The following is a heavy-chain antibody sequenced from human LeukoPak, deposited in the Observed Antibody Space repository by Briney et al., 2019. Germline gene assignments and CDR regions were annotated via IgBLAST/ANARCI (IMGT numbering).Heavy chain of an antibody. CDR2: IDHSGST. CDR3: ARLGWYNSVSDY. Sequence: SETLSLTCGAYGGSFSGYYWSWIRQPPGKGLEWIGEIDHSGSTNYNPSLKSRVTISVDTSKNQFSLKLSSVTAADTAVYYCARLGWYNSVSDYWGQGTLVTVSS. V-gene: IGHV4-34*01. J-gene: IGHJ4*02. CDR1: GGSFSGYY. D-gene: IGHD6-19*01.